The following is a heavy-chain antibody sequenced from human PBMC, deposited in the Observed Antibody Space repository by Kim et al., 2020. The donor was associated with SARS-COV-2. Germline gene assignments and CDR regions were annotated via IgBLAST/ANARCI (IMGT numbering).Heavy chain of an antibody. V-gene: IGHV3-30*18. D-gene: IGHD6-19*01. J-gene: IGHJ6*02. CDR2: ISYDGSNK. CDR3: AKGSGWYYYYYYYGMDV. Sequence: GGSLRLSCAASGFTFSSYGMHWVRQAPGKGLEWVAVISYDGSNKYYADSVKGRFTISRDNSKNTLYLQMNSLRAEDTAVYYCAKGSGWYYYYYYYGMDVWGRGTTITVSS. CDR1: GFTFSSYG.